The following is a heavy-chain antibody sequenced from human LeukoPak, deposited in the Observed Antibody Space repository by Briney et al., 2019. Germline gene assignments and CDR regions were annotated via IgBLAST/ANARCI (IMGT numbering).Heavy chain of an antibody. V-gene: IGHV3-21*05. CDR2: ISPSSDGT. Sequence: NTGASLRLSCADSGFSFNTYSMNWVSQHPGRWREWHSFISPSSDGTFYADSLRGRFTVSRDNTKNFLYLHLNSLRVEATAVYFCVRDNFGDYLPFFWGQGTLVTVSS. CDR3: VRDNFGDYLPFF. D-gene: IGHD4-17*01. CDR1: GFSFNTYS. J-gene: IGHJ4*02.